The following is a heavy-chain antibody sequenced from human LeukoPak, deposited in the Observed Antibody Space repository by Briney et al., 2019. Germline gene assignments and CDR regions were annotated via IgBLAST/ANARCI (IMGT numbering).Heavy chain of an antibody. V-gene: IGHV4-4*07. Sequence: SETLSLTCTVSGGSISSYYWSWIRQPAGKGLEWIGRIYSSRSTNDNPSLKSRVTMSVDTSKNQFSLKLSSVTAADTAVYYCASYTSVGAYFDFWGQGTLVTVSS. CDR1: GGSISSYY. CDR2: IYSSRST. CDR3: ASYTSVGAYFDF. D-gene: IGHD4-11*01. J-gene: IGHJ4*02.